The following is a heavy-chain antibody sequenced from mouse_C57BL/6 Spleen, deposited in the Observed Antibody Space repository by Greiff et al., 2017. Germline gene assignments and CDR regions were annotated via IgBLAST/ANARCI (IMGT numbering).Heavy chain of an antibody. V-gene: IGHV1-7*01. Sequence: VQLQQSGAELAKPGASVKLSCKASGYTFTSYWMHWVKQRPGQGLEWIGYINPSSGYTKYNQKFKDKATLTADKSSSTAYMQLSSLTYEDSAVYDCARGPITTVVATGEGYAMDYWGQGTSGTVSS. J-gene: IGHJ4*01. CDR2: INPSSGYT. CDR1: GYTFTSYW. CDR3: ARGPITTVVATGEGYAMDY. D-gene: IGHD1-1*01.